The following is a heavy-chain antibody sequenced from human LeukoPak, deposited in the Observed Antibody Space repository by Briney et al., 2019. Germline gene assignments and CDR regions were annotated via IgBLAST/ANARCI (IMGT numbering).Heavy chain of an antibody. CDR2: ISGGGGNT. Sequence: PGGSLRLSCAASGFTFYSYAMSWIRQAPGKGLEWVSAISGGGGNTYYADSVKGRLTISRDNSKSTLSLQMNSLRAEDTAVYYCAKGGYCSGDNCYSPGDFDSWGQGTLVTVSS. CDR3: AKGGYCSGDNCYSPGDFDS. V-gene: IGHV3-23*01. CDR1: GFTFYSYA. J-gene: IGHJ4*02. D-gene: IGHD2-15*01.